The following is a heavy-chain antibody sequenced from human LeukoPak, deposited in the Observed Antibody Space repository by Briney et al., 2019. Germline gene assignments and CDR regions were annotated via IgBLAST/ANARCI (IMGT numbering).Heavy chain of an antibody. J-gene: IGHJ4*02. V-gene: IGHV4-59*01. CDR1: GGSISGYF. Sequence: SETLSLTCTVSGGSISGYFWSWIRQPPGKGLEWVGYIHYSGSTNYNPSLNSRVTISVDTSKNQFSLKLSSVAAADTAVYYCARDLSSYHGSGNSPYYFDYWGPGTLVTVSS. CDR3: ARDLSSYHGSGNSPYYFDY. CDR2: IHYSGST. D-gene: IGHD3-10*01.